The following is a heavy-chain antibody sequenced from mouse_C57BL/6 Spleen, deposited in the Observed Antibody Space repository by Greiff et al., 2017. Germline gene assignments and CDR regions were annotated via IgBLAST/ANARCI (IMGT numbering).Heavy chain of an antibody. CDR1: GYTFTSYW. Sequence: VQLQQPGAELVRPGSSVKLSCKASGYTFTSYWMHWVKQRPIQGLEWIGNIDPSDSETHYNQKFKDKATLTVDKSSSTAYMQLSSLTSEDSAVYYCAREGYYDSPYAMDYRGQGTSVTVSS. J-gene: IGHJ4*01. CDR3: AREGYYDSPYAMDY. D-gene: IGHD2-4*01. V-gene: IGHV1-52*01. CDR2: IDPSDSET.